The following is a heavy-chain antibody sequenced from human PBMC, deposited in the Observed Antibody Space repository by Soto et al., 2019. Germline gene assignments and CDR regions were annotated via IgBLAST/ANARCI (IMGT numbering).Heavy chain of an antibody. D-gene: IGHD1-7*01. CDR2: IDWEEEK. V-gene: IGHV2-70*01. CDR1: GFSLSRKGMS. CDR3: TRSNNWNYEYYFDY. Sequence: SGPTLVNPKQTLILTCAFSGFSLSRKGMSVSWIRQPPGKALEFLALIDWEEEKFYSPSLRTRLTVSKDTSKSQVVLTLTNVDPVDTATYYCTRSNNWNYEYYFDYWGQGPLVTVSS. J-gene: IGHJ4*02.